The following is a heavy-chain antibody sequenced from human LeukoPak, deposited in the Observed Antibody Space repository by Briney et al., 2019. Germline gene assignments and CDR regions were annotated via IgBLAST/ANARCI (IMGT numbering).Heavy chain of an antibody. CDR1: RFTFSSYD. D-gene: IGHD6-19*01. V-gene: IGHV3-48*03. Sequence: GGSLRLSCAASRFTFSSYDMNWVRQAPGKGLEWVSYISSSGDTIYYADSVKGRFTISRDNAKNSLYLQMNSPRAEDTAVYYCARGALAAYGMDVWGQGTTVTVSS. CDR2: ISSSGDTI. CDR3: ARGALAAYGMDV. J-gene: IGHJ6*02.